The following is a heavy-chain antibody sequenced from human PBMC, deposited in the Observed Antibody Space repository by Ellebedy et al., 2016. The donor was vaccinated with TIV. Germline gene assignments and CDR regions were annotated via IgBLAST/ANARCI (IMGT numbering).Heavy chain of an antibody. V-gene: IGHV3-23*01. Sequence: GESLKISXAASGFTFSSYAMSWVRQVPGKGLEWVSVIGGGGGGTKYYADSVKGRFTISKDTSKNTLGLQMNSLRAEDTAIYYCAKDLGKGGGSVFEYWGQGTLVTVSS. J-gene: IGHJ4*02. CDR3: AKDLGKGGGSVFEY. CDR1: GFTFSSYA. CDR2: IGGGGGGTK. D-gene: IGHD6-25*01.